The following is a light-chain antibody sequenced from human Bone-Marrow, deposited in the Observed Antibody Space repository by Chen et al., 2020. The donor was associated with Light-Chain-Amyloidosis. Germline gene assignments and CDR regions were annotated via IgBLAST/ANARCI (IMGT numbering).Light chain of an antibody. V-gene: IGLV3-25*03. CDR1: TLPMQY. CDR2: KDS. CDR3: QSADSSDTYVV. J-gene: IGLJ2*01. Sequence: SYDLTQPPSVSVSPGQTARNPCSGDTLPMQYTYWYQRKPGQAPVLVLYKDSERPSGIPERFSGSSSGTTVTLTISGVQAEDEADYYCQSADSSDTYVVFGGGTKLTVL.